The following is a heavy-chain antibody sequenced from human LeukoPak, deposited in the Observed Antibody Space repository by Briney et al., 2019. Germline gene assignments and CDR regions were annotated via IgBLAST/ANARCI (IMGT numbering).Heavy chain of an antibody. Sequence: GDSVKVSCKASGYTFTGYHLHWVRQAPGQGLEWMGWINPNSGGTNYAQKFQGRVTMTRDTSISTVYMELSRLKSDDTAVYYCARVDKPYCGGDCHLDYWGQGTLVTVST. D-gene: IGHD2-21*02. CDR3: ARVDKPYCGGDCHLDY. J-gene: IGHJ4*02. CDR2: INPNSGGT. CDR1: GYTFTGYH. V-gene: IGHV1-2*02.